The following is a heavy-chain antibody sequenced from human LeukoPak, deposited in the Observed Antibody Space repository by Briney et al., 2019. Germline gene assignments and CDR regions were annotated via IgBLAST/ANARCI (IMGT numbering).Heavy chain of an antibody. V-gene: IGHV4-34*01. Sequence: PSETLSLTCAVYGGSFSGYYWSWIRQPPGKGLEWIGEINHSGSTNYNPSLKSRVTISVDTSKNQFSLKLSSVTAADTAVYYCAREYGDQGTRNFDYWGQGSLVTVSS. J-gene: IGHJ4*02. CDR2: INHSGST. D-gene: IGHD4-17*01. CDR3: AREYGDQGTRNFDY. CDR1: GGSFSGYY.